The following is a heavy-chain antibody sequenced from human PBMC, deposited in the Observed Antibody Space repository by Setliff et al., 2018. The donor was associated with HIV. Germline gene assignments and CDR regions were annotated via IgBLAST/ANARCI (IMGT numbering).Heavy chain of an antibody. D-gene: IGHD4-17*01. CDR1: GGTFNSYA. CDR2: IVPLIGAP. Sequence: ASVKVSCKSSGGTFNSYAISWVRQAPGQGLEWMGRIVPLIGAPDYAPKFQGRVTMTRNTSRNTAYMELRSLRSEDTAMYYCAKAVPDYGDYYFDYWGQGTLVT. CDR3: AKAVPDYGDYYFDY. J-gene: IGHJ4*02. V-gene: IGHV1-8*02.